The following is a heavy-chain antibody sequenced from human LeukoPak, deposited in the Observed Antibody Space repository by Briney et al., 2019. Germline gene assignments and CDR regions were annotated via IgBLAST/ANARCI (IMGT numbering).Heavy chain of an antibody. V-gene: IGHV4-61*02. CDR1: GGSISSGSDY. Sequence: PSQTLSLTCTVSGGSISSGSDYWRWIRKPAGKGLEWIGRIYTSGSTNYNPSLKSRVTMSVDTSKNQFSLKLSSVTAADTAVYYCARYTYYYDSSGYPNWYFDLWGRGTLVTVSS. CDR3: ARYTYYYDSSGYPNWYFDL. CDR2: IYTSGST. J-gene: IGHJ2*01. D-gene: IGHD3-22*01.